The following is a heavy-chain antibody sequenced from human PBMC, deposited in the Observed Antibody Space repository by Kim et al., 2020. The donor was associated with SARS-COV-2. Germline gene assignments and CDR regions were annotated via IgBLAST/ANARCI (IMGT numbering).Heavy chain of an antibody. CDR3: VKTPTTYGSGSYDLNLYYYYGMDV. J-gene: IGHJ6*02. V-gene: IGHV3-23*01. CDR2: ISPKDDAT. CDR1: GFTFSSYS. Sequence: GGSLRLSCAASGFTFSSYSMTWVRQVPGKGLEWVSTISPKDDATNYADSVKGRFSVFRDNSKSTLYLQMDSLRAGDTAVYYCVKTPTTYGSGSYDLNLYYYYGMDVWGQGTPVTVSS. D-gene: IGHD3-10*01.